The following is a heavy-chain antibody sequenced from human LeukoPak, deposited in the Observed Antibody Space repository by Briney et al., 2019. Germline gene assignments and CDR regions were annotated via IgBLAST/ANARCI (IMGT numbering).Heavy chain of an antibody. CDR1: GGSISSSSYY. D-gene: IGHD3-16*02. V-gene: IGHV4-39*07. CDR3: ARARRYDYVWGSYRQDAFDI. CDR2: IYYSGST. Sequence: SETLSLTCTVSGGSISSSSYYWGWIRQPPGKGLEWIGSIYYSGSTYYNPSLKSRVTISVDTSKNQFSLKLSSVTAADTAVYYCARARRYDYVWGSYRQDAFDIWGQGTMVTVSS. J-gene: IGHJ3*02.